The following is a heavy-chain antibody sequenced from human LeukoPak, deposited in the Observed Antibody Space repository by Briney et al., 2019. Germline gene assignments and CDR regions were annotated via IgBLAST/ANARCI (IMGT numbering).Heavy chain of an antibody. CDR1: GFTFTNAW. CDR3: TTANYDYGDYALRYYYYYYGMDV. Sequence: GGSLRLSCAASGFTFTNAWMSWVRQAPGKGLEWVGRIKSKADGGTTDYAAPVKGRFTISRDDSKTTLSLQMNSLKTEDTAVYYCTTANYDYGDYALRYYYYYYGMDVWGQGTTVTVSS. J-gene: IGHJ6*02. CDR2: IKSKADGGTT. D-gene: IGHD4-17*01. V-gene: IGHV3-15*01.